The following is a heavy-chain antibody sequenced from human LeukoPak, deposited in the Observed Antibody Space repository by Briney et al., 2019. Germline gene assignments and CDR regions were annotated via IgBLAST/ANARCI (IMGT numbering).Heavy chain of an antibody. CDR2: ICGSGGTT. J-gene: IGHJ4*02. CDR3: ARVGSIAAAGTPDY. D-gene: IGHD6-13*01. CDR1: RFTFCTYA. Sequence: GGSLRLSCAASRFTFCTYAMTWVRQAPGKGLEWVSAICGSGGTTNYADSVKGRFTTSRDNAKNSLYLQMNSLRAEDTAVYYCARVGSIAAAGTPDYWGQGTLVTVSS. V-gene: IGHV3-23*01.